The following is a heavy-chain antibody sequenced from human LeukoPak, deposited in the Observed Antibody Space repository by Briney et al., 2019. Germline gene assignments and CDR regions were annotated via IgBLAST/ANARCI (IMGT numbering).Heavy chain of an antibody. CDR2: SYPGDSDT. CDR3: ARLRSSGSYVANWFDP. J-gene: IGHJ5*02. Sequence: GASLQICCKGSGSIFTSYWIGGGRQLPGKGLERMGISYPGDSDTRDSPSFQGQVTISADKSISTAYLQWSSLKASDTAMYYCARLRSSGSYVANWFDPWGQGTLVTVSS. D-gene: IGHD1-26*01. CDR1: GSIFTSYW. V-gene: IGHV5-51*01.